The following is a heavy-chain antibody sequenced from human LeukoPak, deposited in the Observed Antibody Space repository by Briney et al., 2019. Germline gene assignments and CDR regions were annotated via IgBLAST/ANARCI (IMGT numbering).Heavy chain of an antibody. J-gene: IGHJ4*01. CDR3: ARGRYDFWSGPRAYYFDY. CDR2: ISSSSSTI. D-gene: IGHD3-3*01. V-gene: IGHV3-48*03. Sequence: PGGSLRLSCTSSDLTFSNYEMQWIRQAPGKGLDWVSYISSSSSTIYYADSVEGRFTISIDNAKNSLYLQMNSRRAEDTAIYYCARGRYDFWSGPRAYYFDYWGQGTLVTVSS. CDR1: DLTFSNYE.